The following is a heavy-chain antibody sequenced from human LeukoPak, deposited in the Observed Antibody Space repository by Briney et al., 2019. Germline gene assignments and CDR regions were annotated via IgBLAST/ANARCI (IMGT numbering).Heavy chain of an antibody. V-gene: IGHV4-59*08. CDR2: IYYSGST. CDR3: ASLSIRGYSYGSFDY. J-gene: IGHJ4*02. CDR1: GGSISSYY. D-gene: IGHD5-18*01. Sequence: SETLSLTCTVSGGSISSYYWSWIRQPPGKGLVWIGYIYYSGSTNYDPSLKSRVTISVDTSKNQFSLKLSSVTAADTAVYYCASLSIRGYSYGSFDYWGQGTLVTVSS.